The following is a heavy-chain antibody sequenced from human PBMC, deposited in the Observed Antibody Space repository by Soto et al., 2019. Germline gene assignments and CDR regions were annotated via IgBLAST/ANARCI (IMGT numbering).Heavy chain of an antibody. D-gene: IGHD3-16*02. J-gene: IGHJ4*02. CDR3: ARGPSEYIWGSYLRYCDS. CDR2: ISGSSRHT. Sequence: EVQLLESGGGLVQPGGSLRLSCAASGFTFSSFAMNWVRQAPGKGLEWVSAISGSSRHTYYADSVKGRFIISRDNSKNTLYLQMDSLSADDTAVYYCARGPSEYIWGSYLRYCDSWGQGSLVTVSS. CDR1: GFTFSSFA. V-gene: IGHV3-23*01.